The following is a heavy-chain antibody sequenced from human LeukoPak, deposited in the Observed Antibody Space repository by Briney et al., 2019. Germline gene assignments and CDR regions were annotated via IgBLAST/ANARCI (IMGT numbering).Heavy chain of an antibody. V-gene: IGHV4-39*07. D-gene: IGHD5-24*01. J-gene: IGHJ4*02. CDR3: ARHGRRDGRRSPWSA. CDR1: GGSISSSSYY. CDR2: IYYSGNT. Sequence: SETLSLTCTVSGGSISSSSYYWGWIRQPPGKGLEWIGSIYYSGNTYYNPSLKSQVTISLDTSKDQFSLKLSSVTAADTAVYYCARHGRRDGRRSPWSAWGQGTLVSVS.